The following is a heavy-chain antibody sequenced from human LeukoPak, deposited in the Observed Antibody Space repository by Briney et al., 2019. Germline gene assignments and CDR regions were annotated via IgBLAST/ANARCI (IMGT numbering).Heavy chain of an antibody. D-gene: IGHD1-14*01. CDR1: GGTFSNYD. Sequence: GASVKVSCKASGGTFSNYDISWVRQAPGQGLEWMGGTIPIFGTSNYAQKFQGRVTIIADKSTSTAYMELSSLRSEDTAVYYCARVGPWVNPDYYYYYMDVWGKGTTVTVSS. CDR3: ARVGPWVNPDYYYYYMDV. V-gene: IGHV1-69*06. CDR2: TIPIFGTS. J-gene: IGHJ6*03.